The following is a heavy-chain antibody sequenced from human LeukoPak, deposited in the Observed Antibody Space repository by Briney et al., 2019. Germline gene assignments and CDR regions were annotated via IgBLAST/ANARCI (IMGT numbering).Heavy chain of an antibody. D-gene: IGHD2-8*01. CDR1: GFTFSSYA. J-gene: IGHJ4*02. V-gene: IGHV3-48*02. CDR3: ARDAGYCTNGVCYDHTTSYFDY. CDR2: ISSSSSTI. Sequence: PGGSLRLSCAASGFTFSSYAMHWVRQAPGKGLEWVSYISSSSSTIYYADSVKGRFTISRDNAKNSLYLQMNSLRDEDTAVYYCARDAGYCTNGVCYDHTTSYFDYWGQGTLVTVSS.